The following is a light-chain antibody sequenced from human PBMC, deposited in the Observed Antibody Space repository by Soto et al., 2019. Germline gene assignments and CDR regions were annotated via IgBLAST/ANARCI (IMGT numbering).Light chain of an antibody. Sequence: QYALTQPASVSGSPGQSITISCTGTSSDIGAYNYVSWYQQHPGKAPKLMIYDVNIRPSGVSNRFSGSKSGNTASLTISGLQAEDEADYYCTSWTTSNTMIFGGGTKVTVL. J-gene: IGLJ2*01. CDR2: DVN. CDR1: SSDIGAYNY. V-gene: IGLV2-14*03. CDR3: TSWTTSNTMI.